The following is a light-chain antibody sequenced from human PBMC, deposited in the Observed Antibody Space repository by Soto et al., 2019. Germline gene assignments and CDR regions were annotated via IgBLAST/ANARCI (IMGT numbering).Light chain of an antibody. J-gene: IGLJ1*01. Sequence: QSVLTQPASVSGAPGQSVTISCTGTSSDVGGYNYVSWYQQYPGKAPKLMIYHVSNRPSGVSDRFSGSKSGNSASLTISGLQAEDEADYYCSSYTTTSTYVIGTGTKVTVL. CDR2: HVS. CDR3: SSYTTTSTYV. V-gene: IGLV2-14*01. CDR1: SSDVGGYNY.